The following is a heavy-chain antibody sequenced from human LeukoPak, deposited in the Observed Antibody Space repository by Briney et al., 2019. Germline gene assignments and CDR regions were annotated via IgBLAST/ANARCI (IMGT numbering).Heavy chain of an antibody. Sequence: GESLKISCKGSGNSFTSYWIGWVRQMPGKGLEWMGIIYRGDSDTRYSPSFQGQVTISADKSISTAYLQWSSLKASDTAMYYCARQGLLAVAGRVLHAFDIWGQGTMVTVSS. V-gene: IGHV5-51*01. CDR1: GNSFTSYW. CDR3: ARQGLLAVAGRVLHAFDI. J-gene: IGHJ3*02. D-gene: IGHD6-19*01. CDR2: IYRGDSDT.